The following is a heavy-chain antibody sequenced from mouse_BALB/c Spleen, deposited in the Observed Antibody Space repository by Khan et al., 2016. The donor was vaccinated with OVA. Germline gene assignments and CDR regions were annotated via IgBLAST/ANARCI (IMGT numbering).Heavy chain of an antibody. Sequence: QVQLQQSGAELVKPGASVKLSCKASGYTFTSYYMYWLKQRPGQGLEWIGEINPSNGGTNFNEKFKSKAKLTVDKSSSTAYMQLSSRTSEESAVDSCTRRGTARATLWVAYWGQGTLVTVSA. J-gene: IGHJ3*01. V-gene: IGHV1S81*02. CDR1: GYTFTSYY. CDR2: INPSNGGT. D-gene: IGHD3-2*01. CDR3: TRRGTARATLWVAY.